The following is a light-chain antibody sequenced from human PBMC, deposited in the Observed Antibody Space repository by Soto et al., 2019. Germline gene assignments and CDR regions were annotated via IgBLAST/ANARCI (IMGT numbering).Light chain of an antibody. Sequence: SYELTQPSSVSVSPGQTAKITCSGDAVAKKYARWFQQKPGQAPVLVIYKDSARPPGISERFSGSSSGTTVTLTISGAQVEDEADYYCFCAADNNGVFGGGTQLTVL. CDR2: KDS. CDR1: AVAKKY. CDR3: FCAADNNGV. V-gene: IGLV3-27*01. J-gene: IGLJ3*02.